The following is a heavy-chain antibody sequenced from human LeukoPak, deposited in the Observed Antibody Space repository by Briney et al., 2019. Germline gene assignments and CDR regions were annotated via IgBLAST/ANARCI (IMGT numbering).Heavy chain of an antibody. Sequence: GGSLRLSCAASGFTFDDYGMSWVRQAPGKGLEWVSGINWNGGSTGYADSVKGRFTISRDNAKNSLYLQMNSLRAEDTALYYCVRDLYYYDSSGTLDYWGQGTLVTVSS. CDR1: GFTFDDYG. D-gene: IGHD3-22*01. CDR2: INWNGGST. J-gene: IGHJ4*02. V-gene: IGHV3-20*04. CDR3: VRDLYYYDSSGTLDY.